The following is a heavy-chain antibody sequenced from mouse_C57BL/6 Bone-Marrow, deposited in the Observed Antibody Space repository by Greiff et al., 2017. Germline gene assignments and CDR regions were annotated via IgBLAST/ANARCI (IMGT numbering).Heavy chain of an antibody. V-gene: IGHV14-4*01. CDR1: GFNIKDAY. CDR3: TFLYYGSSFDV. D-gene: IGHD1-1*01. CDR2: IDPENGDT. J-gene: IGHJ1*03. Sequence: EVQLQQSGAELVRPGASVKLSCTASGFNIKDAYMHWVKQRPEQGLEWSGWIDPENGDTEYASKFQGKATITADTSSNTAYLQLSSLTSEDTAVYYCTFLYYGSSFDVWGTGTTVTVSS.